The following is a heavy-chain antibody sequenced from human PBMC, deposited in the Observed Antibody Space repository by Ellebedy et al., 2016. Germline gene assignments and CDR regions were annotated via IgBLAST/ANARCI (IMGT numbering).Heavy chain of an antibody. CDR1: GFTFSDFW. CDR2: IHEDGSRR. Sequence: GGSLRLSCAASGFTFSDFWMTWVRQVPGKGLECVANIHEDGSRRYYVDAVKGRFIISRDNAKNSLYLQMNSLRVEDTAVYYCARDLNWDNFWGQGAQVTVSS. D-gene: IGHD1-26*01. CDR3: ARDLNWDNF. V-gene: IGHV3-7*03. J-gene: IGHJ4*02.